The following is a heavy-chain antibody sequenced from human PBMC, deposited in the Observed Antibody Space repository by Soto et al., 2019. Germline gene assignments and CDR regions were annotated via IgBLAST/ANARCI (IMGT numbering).Heavy chain of an antibody. J-gene: IGHJ3*02. CDR3: ARERSYYYGSGSLPGGTFDI. D-gene: IGHD3-10*01. V-gene: IGHV3-21*01. CDR2: ISSSSSYI. CDR1: GFTFSSYS. Sequence: GGSLRLSCAASGFTFSSYSMNWVRQAPGKGLEWVSSISSSSSYIYYADSVKGRFTISRDNAKNSLYLQMNSLRAEDTAVYYCARERSYYYGSGSLPGGTFDIWGQGTMVTVSS.